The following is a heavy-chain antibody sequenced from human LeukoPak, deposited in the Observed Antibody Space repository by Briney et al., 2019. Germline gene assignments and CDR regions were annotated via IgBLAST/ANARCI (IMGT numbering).Heavy chain of an antibody. CDR3: ARVYSSGWYPHYFDY. CDR1: GGSISSGDYY. D-gene: IGHD6-19*01. Sequence: PSQTLSLTCTVSGGSISSGDYYWSWIRQPPGKGLEWIGYIYYSGSTYYNPSLKSRVTIPVDTSKNQFSLKLSSVTAADTAVYYCARVYSSGWYPHYFDYWGQGTLVTVSS. J-gene: IGHJ4*02. CDR2: IYYSGST. V-gene: IGHV4-30-4*01.